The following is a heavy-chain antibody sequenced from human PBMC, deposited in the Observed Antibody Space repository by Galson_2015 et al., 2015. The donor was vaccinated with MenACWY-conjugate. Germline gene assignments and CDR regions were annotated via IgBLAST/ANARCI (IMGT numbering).Heavy chain of an antibody. CDR1: GFTFSSYW. D-gene: IGHD2-2*02. V-gene: IGHV3-7*03. CDR3: ARVYILDSF. CDR2: IKQDGSEK. Sequence: SLRLSCAASGFTFSSYWMSWVRQAPGKGLEWVANIKQDGSEKYYVDSVKGRFTISRDNAKNSLYLQMKSLRAEDTAVYYSARVYILDSFWGQGTLVTVS. J-gene: IGHJ4*02.